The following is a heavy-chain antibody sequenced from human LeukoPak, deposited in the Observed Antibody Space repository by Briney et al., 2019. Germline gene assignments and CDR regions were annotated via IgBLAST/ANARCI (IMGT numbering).Heavy chain of an antibody. CDR2: IKTKSDGGTT. V-gene: IGHV3-15*01. J-gene: IGHJ4*02. D-gene: IGHD3-10*01. CDR1: GFTFNSDW. Sequence: PGGSLRLSCAASGFTFNSDWMNWVRQAPGKGLEWVGRIKTKSDGGTTDYAAAGKGRFTISRDDSKDTLYLQMNSLKTEDTAVYYCITSINWGQGTLVTVSS. CDR3: ITSIN.